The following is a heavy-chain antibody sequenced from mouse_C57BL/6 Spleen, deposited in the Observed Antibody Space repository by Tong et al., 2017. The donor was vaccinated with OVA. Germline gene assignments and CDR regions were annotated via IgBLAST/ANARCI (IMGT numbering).Heavy chain of an antibody. CDR2: IRSKSNNYAT. CDR3: VRHEGLY. CDR1: GFSFNTYA. J-gene: IGHJ4*01. D-gene: IGHD3-3*01. V-gene: IGHV10-1*01. Sequence: EVQLQESGGGLVQPKGSLKLSCAASGFSFNTYAMNWVRQAPGKGLEWVARIRSKSNNYATYYADSVKDRFTISRDDSESMRYLQMNNLKTEDTAMYYCVRHEGLYWGQGTSVTVSS.